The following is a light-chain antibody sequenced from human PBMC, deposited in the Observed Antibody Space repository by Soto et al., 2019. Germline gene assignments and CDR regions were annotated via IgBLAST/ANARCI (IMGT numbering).Light chain of an antibody. CDR3: CSYAGSYNVV. V-gene: IGLV2-11*01. Sequence: QSALTQPRSVSGSPGQSVTISCTGTSSDVGGYNYVSWYQQHPGKAPKLMIYDVSKRPSGVPDRFSGSKSGNTASLTISGLLAEDEADYYCCSYAGSYNVVFGGGTMLTVL. J-gene: IGLJ2*01. CDR1: SSDVGGYNY. CDR2: DVS.